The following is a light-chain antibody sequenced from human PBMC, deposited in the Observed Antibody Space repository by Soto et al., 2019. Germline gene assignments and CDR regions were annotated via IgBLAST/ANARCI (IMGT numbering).Light chain of an antibody. CDR3: AAWDDSLNGPV. CDR2: SNN. Sequence: QSVLTQPPSMSAAPGQTITISCSGGTSNIESNFVSWYQHLPGTAPKLLIYSNNQRPSGVPDRFSGSKSATSASLAISGLQSEDEADYYCAAWDDSLNGPVFGTGTKLTVL. J-gene: IGLJ1*01. CDR1: TSNIESNF. V-gene: IGLV1-44*01.